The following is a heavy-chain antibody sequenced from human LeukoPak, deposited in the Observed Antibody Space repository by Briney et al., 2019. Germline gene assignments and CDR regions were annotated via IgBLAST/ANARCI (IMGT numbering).Heavy chain of an antibody. Sequence: PGGSLRLSCAASGFTFSSYSMNWVRQAPGKGLEWVANIKQDGSEKYYVDSVKGRFTISRDNAKNSLYLQMNSLRAEDTAVYYCARIKYSSGWYYFDYWGQGTLVTVSS. CDR1: GFTFSSYS. CDR3: ARIKYSSGWYYFDY. J-gene: IGHJ4*02. V-gene: IGHV3-7*01. D-gene: IGHD6-19*01. CDR2: IKQDGSEK.